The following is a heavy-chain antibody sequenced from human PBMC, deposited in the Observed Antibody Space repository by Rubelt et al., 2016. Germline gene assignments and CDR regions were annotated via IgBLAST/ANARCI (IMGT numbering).Heavy chain of an antibody. V-gene: IGHV4-59*12. Sequence: QVQLQESGPGLVKASETLSLTCTVSGGSISSYYWSWIRQPPGKGPGWIGYIRYSGSTNYNSSLQRRAPISVDTSKSQFPLRRNGETAADTALYYCTRGGSSWQFPYFDEWGQEILVTVSS. CDR1: GGSISSYY. J-gene: IGHJ4*02. CDR3: TRGGSSWQFPYFDE. CDR2: IRYSGST. D-gene: IGHD6-13*01.